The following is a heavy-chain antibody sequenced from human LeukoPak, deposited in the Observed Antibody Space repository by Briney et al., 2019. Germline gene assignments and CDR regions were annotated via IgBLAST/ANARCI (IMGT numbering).Heavy chain of an antibody. CDR3: ARHNWNDYY. CDR1: GGSLSGYY. J-gene: IGHJ6*02. Sequence: PSETLSLTCAVYGGSLSGYYWSWIRQPPGKGLEWIGEINHSGSTNYNPSLKSRVTISVDTSKNQFSLKLSSVTAADTAVYYCARHNWNDYYWGQGTTVTVSS. CDR2: INHSGST. V-gene: IGHV4-34*01. D-gene: IGHD1-20*01.